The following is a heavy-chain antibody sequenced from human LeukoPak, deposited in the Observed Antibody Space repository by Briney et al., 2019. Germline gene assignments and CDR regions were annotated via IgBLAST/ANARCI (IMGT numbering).Heavy chain of an antibody. CDR3: ARVRGSFRYYYYYMDV. J-gene: IGHJ6*03. D-gene: IGHD1-26*01. Sequence: ASVKVSCKAPGYTFTSYGISWVRQAPGQGLEWMGWISAYNGNTNYAQKLQGRVTMTTDTSTSTAYMELRSLRSDDTAVYYCARVRGSFRYYYYYMDVWGKGTTVTVSS. CDR2: ISAYNGNT. V-gene: IGHV1-18*01. CDR1: GYTFTSYG.